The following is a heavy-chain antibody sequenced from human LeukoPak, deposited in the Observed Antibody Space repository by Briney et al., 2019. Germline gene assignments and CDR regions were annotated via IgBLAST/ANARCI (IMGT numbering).Heavy chain of an antibody. CDR3: ASINLGSGWRFDY. D-gene: IGHD6-19*01. J-gene: IGHJ4*02. CDR2: ISSSSSHT. Sequence: GGSLRLSCGASEFAFSDFYMTWIRQAPGKGLEWVSYISSSSSHTNYADSVKGRFTISRDNAKNSLYLQMNSLRAEDTAVYYCASINLGSGWRFDYWGQGTLVTVSS. CDR1: EFAFSDFY. V-gene: IGHV3-11*06.